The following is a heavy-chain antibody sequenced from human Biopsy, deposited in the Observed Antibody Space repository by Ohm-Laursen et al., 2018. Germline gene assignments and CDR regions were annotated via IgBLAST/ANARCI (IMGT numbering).Heavy chain of an antibody. D-gene: IGHD3-22*01. CDR1: GGSISNNNYY. Sequence: SETLSLTCIVSGGSISNNNYYWGWIRQPPGKGLEWIGSIFYRGSTHYKPSLKSRVNISVDTSKNQFSLKLTSVTAADTAVYYCARGYDTSGYYYVSWGQGTLVTVSS. CDR2: IFYRGST. V-gene: IGHV4-39*01. J-gene: IGHJ5*02. CDR3: ARGYDTSGYYYVS.